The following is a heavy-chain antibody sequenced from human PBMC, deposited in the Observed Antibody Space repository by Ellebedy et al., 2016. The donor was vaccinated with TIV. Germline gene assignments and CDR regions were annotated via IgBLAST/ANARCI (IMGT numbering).Heavy chain of an antibody. V-gene: IGHV3-66*01. Sequence: GGSLRLSCATSGFTVSSNYISWVRQAPGRGLEWVSLISTGGDTFYADSVKGRFTISRDNSKNTLFLQINSLRADDTAVYYCASETFNDVDLEMWGVFDLWGQGTMVTVSS. CDR3: ASETFNDVDLEMWGVFDL. CDR1: GFTVSSNY. J-gene: IGHJ3*01. D-gene: IGHD1-1*01. CDR2: ISTGGDT.